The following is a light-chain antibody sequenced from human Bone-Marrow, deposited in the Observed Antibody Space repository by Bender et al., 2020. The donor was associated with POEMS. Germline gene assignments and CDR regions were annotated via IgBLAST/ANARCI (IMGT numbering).Light chain of an antibody. CDR1: SSDIGAYSH. J-gene: IGLJ1*01. Sequence: QSALTQPASVSGSPGQSIIISCTGTSSDIGAYSHVSWYQQHPGQAPKLMIYDVTLRPSGVSHRFSGSQSGNAASLTISGLQAEDEADYYCCSYAGGYTYVFGTGTKVTVL. CDR2: DVT. CDR3: CSYAGGYTYV. V-gene: IGLV2-14*03.